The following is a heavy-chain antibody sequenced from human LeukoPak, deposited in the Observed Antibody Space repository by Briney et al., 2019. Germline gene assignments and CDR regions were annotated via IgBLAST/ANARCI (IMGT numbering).Heavy chain of an antibody. CDR2: ISSSISVI. V-gene: IGHV3-48*04. Sequence: SGGSLRLSCAASGFTFSSYSMNWVRQAPGKGLEWVSYISSSISVIYYADSVKGRFTISRDNSKNFLYLQMNSLRTEDTALYYCAKDNGMGDCDYWGQGTLVTVSS. CDR3: AKDNGMGDCDY. CDR1: GFTFSSYS. J-gene: IGHJ4*02. D-gene: IGHD5-24*01.